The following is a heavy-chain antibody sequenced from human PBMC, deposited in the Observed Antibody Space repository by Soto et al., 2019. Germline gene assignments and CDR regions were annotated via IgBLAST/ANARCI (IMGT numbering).Heavy chain of an antibody. J-gene: IGHJ6*02. CDR1: GFTFRSYA. V-gene: IGHV3-23*01. Sequence: EVQMLESGGGLVQPGGSLRLSCAASGFTFRSYATNWVRQARGKGLEWVSTISGSADSTYYADSVKGRFTISRDNSKNTLSLQMNSLRAEDTAVYYCAKSGHSNWVNMEVWGQGTTVIVSS. D-gene: IGHD1-1*01. CDR2: ISGSADST. CDR3: AKSGHSNWVNMEV.